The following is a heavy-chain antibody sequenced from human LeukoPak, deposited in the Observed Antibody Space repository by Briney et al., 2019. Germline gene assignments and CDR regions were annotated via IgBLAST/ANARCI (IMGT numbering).Heavy chain of an antibody. CDR1: GFTFSSYW. CDR3: ARETARITMVRGVITSFDY. J-gene: IGHJ4*02. V-gene: IGHV3-7*05. Sequence: PGGSLRLSCAASGFTFSSYWMSWVRQAPGKGLEWVANIKQDGSEKYYVDSVKGRFTISRDNAKNSLYLQMNSLRAEDTAVYYCARETARITMVRGVITSFDYWGQGTLVTVSS. CDR2: IKQDGSEK. D-gene: IGHD3-10*01.